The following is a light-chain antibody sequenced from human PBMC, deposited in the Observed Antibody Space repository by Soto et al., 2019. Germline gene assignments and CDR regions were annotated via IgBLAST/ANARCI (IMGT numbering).Light chain of an antibody. CDR3: QQSYSTPRT. Sequence: DIQMTQSPSSLSASVGDRVTITCRASQSISSYLNWYQQKQGKAPKLLIYAASSLQSGVPSRFSGSASGTDFALTISSLQPEDFATYYCQQSYSTPRTFGQGTKLEIK. CDR2: AAS. V-gene: IGKV1-39*01. CDR1: QSISSY. J-gene: IGKJ2*01.